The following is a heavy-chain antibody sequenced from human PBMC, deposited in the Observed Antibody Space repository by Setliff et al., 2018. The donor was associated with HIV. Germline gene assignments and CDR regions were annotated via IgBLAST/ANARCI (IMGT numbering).Heavy chain of an antibody. CDR3: ARDPHNYDSSGYRRTWHFDL. CDR2: ICCSGST. D-gene: IGHD3-22*01. CDR1: GDSISSGSYY. V-gene: IGHV4-31*03. J-gene: IGHJ2*01. Sequence: SETLSLTCTVSGDSISSGSYYWSWSRQHPGKGLEWIGYICCSGSTFYNPSLQSRITISVDTSKNQFSLKLSSVTAADTAVYYCARDPHNYDSSGYRRTWHFDLWGRGSLVTVSS.